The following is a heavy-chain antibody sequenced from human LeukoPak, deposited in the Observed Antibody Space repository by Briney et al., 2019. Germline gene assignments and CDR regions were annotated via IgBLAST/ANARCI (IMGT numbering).Heavy chain of an antibody. Sequence: GGSLRLSCAASGFTFSNYWMSWVRQAPGKGLDWVANINIDGSEQYYVDSFKGRFTISRDKAKNSLYLQMNSLRAEDTAVYYCVKYGGDLGVAFDCWGQGTLVTVSS. V-gene: IGHV3-7*01. CDR3: VKYGGDLGVAFDC. CDR2: INIDGSEQ. D-gene: IGHD2-21*01. CDR1: GFTFSNYW. J-gene: IGHJ4*02.